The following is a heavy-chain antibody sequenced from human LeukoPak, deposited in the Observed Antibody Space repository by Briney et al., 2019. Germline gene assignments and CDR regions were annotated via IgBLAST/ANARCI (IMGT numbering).Heavy chain of an antibody. CDR1: GFIFSDYW. D-gene: IGHD1-26*01. Sequence: GGSLRLSCAASGFIFSDYWMHWVRQVPGKGLVWVSRIQSDGSSTDYADSVKGRFTISRDNAKNSLYLQMNSLRAEDTAVYYCARGWIVGAPSYYYYMDVWGKGTTVTVSS. V-gene: IGHV3-74*01. CDR3: ARGWIVGAPSYYYYMDV. CDR2: IQSDGSST. J-gene: IGHJ6*03.